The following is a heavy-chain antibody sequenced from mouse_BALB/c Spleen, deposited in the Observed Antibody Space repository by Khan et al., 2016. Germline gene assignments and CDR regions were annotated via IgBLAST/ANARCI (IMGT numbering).Heavy chain of an antibody. D-gene: IGHD1-1*01. CDR1: GYTLSTYW. J-gene: IGHJ3*01. CDR2: ILPGSANP. Sequence: VQLQQSGAELMKPGASMKISCKATGYTLSTYWIGWVSQRPGHGLEWIGEILPGSANPTSNKKFKVKATFTEETSSNSAYMQLSSLTSEDSAVYYCASNSDSYWFAYWGQGTLVTVSA. V-gene: IGHV1-9*01. CDR3: ASNSDSYWFAY.